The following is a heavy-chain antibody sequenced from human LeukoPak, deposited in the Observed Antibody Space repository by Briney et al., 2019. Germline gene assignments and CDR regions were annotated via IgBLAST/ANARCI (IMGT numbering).Heavy chain of an antibody. Sequence: ASVKLSCNSSGYTFTRYYMHWVPHAPAQALVWMRWINPNSGGTNYAQKFQGRVTMTRDTSISTAYMELSRLRSDDTAVYYCAKVSRLWTYSGSYCDFDYWGQGTLVTVSS. CDR2: INPNSGGT. CDR3: AKVSRLWTYSGSYCDFDY. CDR1: GYTFTRYY. D-gene: IGHD1-26*01. J-gene: IGHJ4*02. V-gene: IGHV1-2*02.